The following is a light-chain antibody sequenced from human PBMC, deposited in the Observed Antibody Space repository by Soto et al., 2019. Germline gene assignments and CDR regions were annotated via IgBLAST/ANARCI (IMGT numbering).Light chain of an antibody. Sequence: QSALTQPRSVSGSPGQSVTISCTGTSSDVGGYNFVSWYQQHPGKAPKLMIYDVSKRPSGVPDPFSGSKSGNTASLTISGLQAEDEADYYCCSYAGSYPWVFGGGTKLTVL. V-gene: IGLV2-11*01. CDR3: CSYAGSYPWV. CDR1: SSDVGGYNF. CDR2: DVS. J-gene: IGLJ3*02.